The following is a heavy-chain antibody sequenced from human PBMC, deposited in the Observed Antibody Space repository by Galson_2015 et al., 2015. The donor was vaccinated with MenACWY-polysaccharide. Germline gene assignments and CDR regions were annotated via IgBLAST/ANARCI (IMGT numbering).Heavy chain of an antibody. CDR1: RFTFSDYG. J-gene: IGHJ5*02. CDR3: ARVGRDHSGSYFHGGFDP. V-gene: IGHV3-33*01. CDR2: IWDDGSRK. Sequence: SLRLSCAATRFTFSDYGMHWVRQAPGKGLEWVAFIWDDGSRKYYADSVKGRFAISRDNSDNTLYLQMNNLRVADTAVYYCARVGRDHSGSYFHGGFDPWAREPSSPSPQ. D-gene: IGHD3-10*01.